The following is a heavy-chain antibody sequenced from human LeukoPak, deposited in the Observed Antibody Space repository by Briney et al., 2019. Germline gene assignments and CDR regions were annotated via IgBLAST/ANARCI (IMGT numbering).Heavy chain of an antibody. Sequence: PETLSLTCTVSGGSISSYYWSWIRQPAGKGLEWIGRIYSSGSTYYNPSLKSRVTISVDRSKNQFSLKLSSVTAADTAVYYCARDGTAMVSKGTRWGQGTLVTVSS. CDR2: IYSSGST. J-gene: IGHJ4*02. V-gene: IGHV4-4*07. D-gene: IGHD5-18*01. CDR1: GGSISSYY. CDR3: ARDGTAMVSKGTR.